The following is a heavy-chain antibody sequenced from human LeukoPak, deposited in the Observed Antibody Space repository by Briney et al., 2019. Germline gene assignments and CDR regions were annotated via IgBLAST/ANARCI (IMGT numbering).Heavy chain of an antibody. CDR3: ARARKHSDPLTGYIDQTDSFDI. J-gene: IGHJ3*02. CDR2: IYYSGST. V-gene: IGHV4-30-4*08. D-gene: IGHD3-9*01. CDR1: GGSISSSSYY. Sequence: SETLSLTCTVSGGSISSSSYYWGWIRQPPGKGLEWIGYIYYSGSTYYSPSLKSRVTISVDTSKNQFSLKLSSVTAADTAVYYCARARKHSDPLTGYIDQTDSFDIWGQGTMVTVSS.